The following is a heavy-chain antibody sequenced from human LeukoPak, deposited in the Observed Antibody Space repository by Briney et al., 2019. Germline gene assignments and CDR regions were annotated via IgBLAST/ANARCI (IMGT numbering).Heavy chain of an antibody. Sequence: SVKVSCKASGGTFSSYAISWVRQAPGQGLEWMGGIIPIFATANHAQKFQGRVTITADESTSTAYMELSSLRSEDTAVYYCARSLQAREIDYWGQGTLVTVSS. CDR3: ARSLQAREIDY. J-gene: IGHJ4*02. CDR2: IIPIFATA. V-gene: IGHV1-69*13. CDR1: GGTFSSYA. D-gene: IGHD6-6*01.